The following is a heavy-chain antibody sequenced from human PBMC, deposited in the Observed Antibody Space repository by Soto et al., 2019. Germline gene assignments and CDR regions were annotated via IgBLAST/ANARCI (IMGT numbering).Heavy chain of an antibody. V-gene: IGHV3-23*01. J-gene: IGHJ6*02. Sequence: GGSLRLSCAASGFTFSSYAMSWVRQAPGKGLEWVSAISGSGGSTYYADSVKGRFTISRDNSKNTLYLQMNSLRAEDTAVYYCAKRDLRVVVVAATLYYYYYGMDVWGQGTTVTVSS. CDR3: AKRDLRVVVVAATLYYYYYGMDV. D-gene: IGHD2-15*01. CDR2: ISGSGGST. CDR1: GFTFSSYA.